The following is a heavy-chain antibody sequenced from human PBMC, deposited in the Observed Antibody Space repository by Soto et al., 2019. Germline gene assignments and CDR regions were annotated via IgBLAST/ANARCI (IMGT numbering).Heavy chain of an antibody. J-gene: IGHJ5*02. CDR3: ARGVWFGELCLDP. D-gene: IGHD3-10*01. V-gene: IGHV3-53*01. CDR1: GFTVSDNY. Sequence: EVQLVESGGGLIQPGGSLRLSCAASGFTVSDNYMSWVRQGPGKGLEWVSVIYNGGSTYYADSVKGRFTISRDNSKNTLYLQMNNLRAEDTAVYYCARGVWFGELCLDPWGQGTLVTVSS. CDR2: IYNGGST.